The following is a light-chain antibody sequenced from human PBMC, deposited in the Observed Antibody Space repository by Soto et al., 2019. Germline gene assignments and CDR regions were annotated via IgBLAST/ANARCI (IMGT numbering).Light chain of an antibody. CDR3: QQYNSYPFT. Sequence: DIQMTQSPSTLSASVGDTVTITCRASQSINYWLAWYQQKPGNAPKLLIYQASSLEGGVPSRFSGSGYGTEFTLTISSLQPDDFATYSCQQYNSYPFTFGPGTKVDIK. V-gene: IGKV1-5*03. CDR2: QAS. J-gene: IGKJ3*01. CDR1: QSINYW.